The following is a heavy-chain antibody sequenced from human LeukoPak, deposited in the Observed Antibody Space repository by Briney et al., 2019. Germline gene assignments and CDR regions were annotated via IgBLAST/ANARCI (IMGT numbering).Heavy chain of an antibody. Sequence: GGSLRLSCAASGFSFSSYSMNWVRQAPGKGLEMGSAISGSGGSTYYADSVKGRVTISRDNSKNTLNLQMNSLSAEDTAVYCCAKDGPYYYDPWGQGTLVTVSS. V-gene: IGHV3-23*01. D-gene: IGHD3-22*01. CDR2: ISGSGGST. CDR1: GFSFSSYS. J-gene: IGHJ5*02. CDR3: AKDGPYYYDP.